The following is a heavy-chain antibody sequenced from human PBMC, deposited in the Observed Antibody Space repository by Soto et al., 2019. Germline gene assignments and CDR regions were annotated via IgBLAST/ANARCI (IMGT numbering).Heavy chain of an antibody. V-gene: IGHV4-31*11. Sequence: SETLSLTCAVSGGSISSGGYYWSWIRQHPGKGQERIGYIHYSGSTYYNPSLKSRVTISVDTSKNQFSLKLSSVTAADTAVYYCARWHYSSGYYPDPYYYYAMDVWGQGTTVTVSS. J-gene: IGHJ6*02. CDR3: ARWHYSSGYYPDPYYYYAMDV. CDR2: IHYSGST. D-gene: IGHD3-22*01. CDR1: GGSISSGGYY.